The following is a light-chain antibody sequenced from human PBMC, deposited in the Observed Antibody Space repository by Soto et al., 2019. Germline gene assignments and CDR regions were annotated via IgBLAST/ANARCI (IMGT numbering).Light chain of an antibody. CDR3: QKHNNAPLT. V-gene: IGKV1-27*01. CDR1: QSITNY. CDR2: DAS. Sequence: EIEMTQSPSSLSLSEGDRVTITCRASQSITNYLAWYQQKPGQDPELLIYDASNLHTGVPSRFSGSGSGTDFTLTISSLQPEDVAAYYCQKHNNAPLTFGGGTKVEIK. J-gene: IGKJ4*01.